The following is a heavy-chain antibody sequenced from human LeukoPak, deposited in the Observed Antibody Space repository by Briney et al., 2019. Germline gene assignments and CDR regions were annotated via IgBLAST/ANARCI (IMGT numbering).Heavy chain of an antibody. Sequence: GGSLRLSCAASGFTSNNYWIYWVRQAPGKGLTWVAHLSNDGTGTYSADSVRGRFTVSRDNTKNTVHLQMNSLTVDDTAIYYCVTEYRVFCGYYCGAYDVWGQGTVVTVAS. CDR1: GFTSNNYW. V-gene: IGHV3-74*01. CDR3: VTEYRVFCGYYCGAYDV. CDR2: LSNDGTGT. J-gene: IGHJ3*01. D-gene: IGHD5-12*01.